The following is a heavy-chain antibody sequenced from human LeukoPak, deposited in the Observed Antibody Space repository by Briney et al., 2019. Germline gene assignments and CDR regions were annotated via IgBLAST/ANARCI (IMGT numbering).Heavy chain of an antibody. CDR1: GYTFTSYG. Sequence: ASVKVSCKASGYTFTSYGISWVRQAPGQGLEWMGWISAYNGNTNYAQKLQGRVTMTTDTSTSTAYMELRSLRSDDTAVYYCARDLYYGSGSYNWFDPWGQGTLVTVSS. J-gene: IGHJ5*02. CDR2: ISAYNGNT. D-gene: IGHD3-10*01. V-gene: IGHV1-18*01. CDR3: ARDLYYGSGSYNWFDP.